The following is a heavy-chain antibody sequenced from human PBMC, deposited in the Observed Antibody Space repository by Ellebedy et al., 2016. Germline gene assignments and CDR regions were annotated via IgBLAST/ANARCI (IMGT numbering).Heavy chain of an antibody. Sequence: ASVKVSCKASGYTFTSYDINWVRQATGQGLEWVGWMNPNSGNTGYAQRFQGRVTMTRNTSISTAYMELSSLRSDDTAVYYCARDLGAGFDYWGQGTLVTVSS. J-gene: IGHJ4*02. V-gene: IGHV1-8*01. CDR2: MNPNSGNT. CDR1: GYTFTSYD. CDR3: ARDLGAGFDY. D-gene: IGHD6-19*01.